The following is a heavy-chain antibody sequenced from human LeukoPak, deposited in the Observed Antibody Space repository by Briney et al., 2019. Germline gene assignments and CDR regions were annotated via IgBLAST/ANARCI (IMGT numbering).Heavy chain of an antibody. Sequence: GGSLRLSCAASGFTFSSYSMNWVRQAPGKGLEWVSSISSSSSYIYYADSVKGRFTISRDNAKNSLYLQMNSLRAEDTAVYYCARGCSGGSCYSEPYYYYYGMDVWGQGTTVTVSS. CDR2: ISSSSSYI. D-gene: IGHD2-15*01. CDR3: ARGCSGGSCYSEPYYYYYGMDV. CDR1: GFTFSSYS. J-gene: IGHJ6*02. V-gene: IGHV3-21*04.